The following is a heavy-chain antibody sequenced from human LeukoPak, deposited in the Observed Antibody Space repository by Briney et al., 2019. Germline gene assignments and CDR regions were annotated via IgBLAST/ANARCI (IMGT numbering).Heavy chain of an antibody. CDR1: GYTFTSYH. CDR2: INPSGGNT. V-gene: IGHV1-46*01. Sequence: ASVKVSCKASGYTFTSYHIHWVRQAPGQGLEWMGIINPSGGNTNYAQKFQGRVTMTGDTSTSTVYMELSSLRSEDTAVYYCAREIPLGYNFDYWGQGTLVTVSS. CDR3: AREIPLGYNFDY. D-gene: IGHD3-16*01. J-gene: IGHJ4*02.